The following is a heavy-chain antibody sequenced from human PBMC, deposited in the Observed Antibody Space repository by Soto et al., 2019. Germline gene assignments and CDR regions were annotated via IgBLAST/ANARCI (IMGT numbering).Heavy chain of an antibody. CDR2: ISGADTT. CDR1: GFTVSGNY. CDR3: AGATIKARFDY. V-gene: IGHV3-66*01. J-gene: IGHJ4*02. Sequence: EVQLVESGGGLVQPGGSLRLSCAASGFTVSGNYMSWVRQAPGKGLEWVSLISGADTTYYADSVKGRFTISRDNSENTLYLQMNSLRVEDTAVYFCAGATIKARFDYWGQGTLVTVSS. D-gene: IGHD2-21*01.